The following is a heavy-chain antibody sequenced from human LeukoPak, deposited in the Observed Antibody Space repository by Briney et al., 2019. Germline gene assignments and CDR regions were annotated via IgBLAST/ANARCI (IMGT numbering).Heavy chain of an antibody. J-gene: IGHJ6*02. D-gene: IGHD3-3*01. Sequence: ASVKVSCKASGFTFTSSAVQWVRQARGQCLEWIRWIVVGSGNTNYAQKFQERVTITRDMSTSTAYMELSSLRSEDTAVYYCAADPYGRFLEWLPYIPLDVWGQGTTVTVSS. CDR1: GFTFTSSA. V-gene: IGHV1-58*01. CDR2: IVVGSGNT. CDR3: AADPYGRFLEWLPYIPLDV.